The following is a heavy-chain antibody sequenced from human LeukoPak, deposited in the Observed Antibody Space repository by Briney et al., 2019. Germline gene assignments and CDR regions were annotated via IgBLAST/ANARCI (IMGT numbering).Heavy chain of an antibody. CDR3: AKYWDGFDV. D-gene: IGHD2/OR15-2a*01. CDR2: IHYIGTT. J-gene: IGHJ3*01. V-gene: IGHV4-59*08. CDR1: GGSISSYY. Sequence: PSETLSLTCTVSGGSISSYYWSWIRQPPGKGLEWIGYIHYIGTTYYNPSLRTRVTISLDTSKTQFSLRLNSVTAADTAFYYCAKYWDGFDVWGQGTVVTVSS.